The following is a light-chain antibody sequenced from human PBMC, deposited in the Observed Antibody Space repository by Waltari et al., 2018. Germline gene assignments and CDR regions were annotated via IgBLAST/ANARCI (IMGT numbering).Light chain of an antibody. CDR3: QQSDSIPLT. CDR2: DAS. CDR1: QSVSSY. Sequence: EIVLTQSPATLSLSPGERATLSCRASQSVSSYLAWYQQKPGQAPRLLIYDASNRATGIPARFSGSGSGTDFTLTISSLEPEDFATYYCQQSDSIPLTFGGGTKVDI. V-gene: IGKV3-11*01. J-gene: IGKJ4*01.